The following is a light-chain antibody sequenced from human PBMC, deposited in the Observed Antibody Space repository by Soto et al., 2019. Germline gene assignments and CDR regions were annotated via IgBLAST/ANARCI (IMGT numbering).Light chain of an antibody. CDR1: QDISKY. J-gene: IGKJ5*01. V-gene: IGKV1-33*01. CDR2: DSS. CDR3: QQYDNLPIT. Sequence: IQMTQSPSSRSPSVGDRVTITCQASQDISKYLNWYQQKPGKAPKLLIYDSSNLETGVPSRFSGSGSGTHFTFTISSLQPEDIATYYCQQYDNLPITFGQGTRLEIK.